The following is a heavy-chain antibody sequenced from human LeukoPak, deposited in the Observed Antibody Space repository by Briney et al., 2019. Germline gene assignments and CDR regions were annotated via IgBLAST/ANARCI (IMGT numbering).Heavy chain of an antibody. CDR1: GGSFNAYY. J-gene: IGHJ4*02. Sequence: SETLSLTCAVYGGSFNAYYWSWIRQPPGKGLEWIAEIYHDGNTNYNPSLKSRVTISVDTSKNQFSLKLSSVTAADTAVYYCASSRSIMVRGAVDYWGQGTLVTVSS. CDR2: IYHDGNT. V-gene: IGHV4-34*01. CDR3: ASSRSIMVRGAVDY. D-gene: IGHD3-10*01.